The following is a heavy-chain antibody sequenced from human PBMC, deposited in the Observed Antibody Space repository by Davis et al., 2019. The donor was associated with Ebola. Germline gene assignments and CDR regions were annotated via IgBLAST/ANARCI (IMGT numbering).Heavy chain of an antibody. V-gene: IGHV3-30*03. Sequence: SLMIPCAAPGFTFSSYGMHWFRQAPGKGLEWVAVISYDGSNKYYADSVKGRFPISRDNSKNTLYLQMNSLRAEDTAVYYCARGDNLGYWGQGTLVTVSS. D-gene: IGHD1-14*01. CDR3: ARGDNLGY. J-gene: IGHJ4*02. CDR2: ISYDGSNK. CDR1: GFTFSSYG.